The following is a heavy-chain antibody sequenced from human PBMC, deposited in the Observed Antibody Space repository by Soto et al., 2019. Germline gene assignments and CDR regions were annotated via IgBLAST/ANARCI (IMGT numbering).Heavy chain of an antibody. Sequence: EVQLVESGGGLIQPGGSLRLSCAVSGFTVSNNYMSWVRQAPGKGLEGVSVIYSGGYTAYGDSVKGRFTISRDNSKNTLYFQKTNLSAGDPAVFFLATVPGGGGYWGQGTLVTVSS. J-gene: IGHJ4*02. V-gene: IGHV3-53*01. CDR3: ATVPGGGGY. CDR1: GFTVSNNY. CDR2: IYSGGYT. D-gene: IGHD3-10*01.